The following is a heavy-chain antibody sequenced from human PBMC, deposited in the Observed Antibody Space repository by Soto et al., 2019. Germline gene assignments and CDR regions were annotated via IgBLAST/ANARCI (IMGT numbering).Heavy chain of an antibody. CDR1: GFTFSNYA. V-gene: IGHV3-23*01. CDR2: ISASGGGT. J-gene: IGHJ4*02. CDR3: AKGMTTVTPRGKFDY. Sequence: EVQLLESGGGLVQPGGSLRLSCAASGFTFSNYAMSWVRQAPRKGLEWVSTISASGGGTYYADSVKGRFTISRDNSKNTLSLQMNSLRAEDTAVYYCAKGMTTVTPRGKFDYWGQGTLATVSS. D-gene: IGHD4-17*01.